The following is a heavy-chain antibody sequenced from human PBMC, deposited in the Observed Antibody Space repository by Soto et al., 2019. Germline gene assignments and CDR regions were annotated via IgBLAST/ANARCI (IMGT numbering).Heavy chain of an antibody. Sequence: EAQLVESGGGLIQPGGSLRLSCAASGFTVSDYYITWVRQAPGKGLEWVSLLYSGGRIYYADSVKGRFTISRDTSKTTLYIQMNSLRTEDTAVYYCARSDRDYAYALNVWGQGTTVTVSS. J-gene: IGHJ6*02. CDR1: GFTVSDYY. CDR3: ARSDRDYAYALNV. CDR2: LYSGGRI. D-gene: IGHD3-16*01. V-gene: IGHV3-53*01.